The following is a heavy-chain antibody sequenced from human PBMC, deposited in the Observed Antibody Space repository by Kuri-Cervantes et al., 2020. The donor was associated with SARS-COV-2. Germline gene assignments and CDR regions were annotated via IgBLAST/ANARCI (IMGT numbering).Heavy chain of an antibody. D-gene: IGHD4-17*01. CDR2: ISGSGGST. CDR1: GFTLSRYA. CDR3: AKGFYGDYVGPGAFDI. J-gene: IGHJ3*02. Sequence: GGFLRLSCAASGFTLSRYAINWVRQAPGKWLEWFSAISGSGGSTYYADSVKSRFTISRDNSKNTLYLQMNSLRAEDTAVYYCAKGFYGDYVGPGAFDIWGQGTMVTVSS. V-gene: IGHV3-23*01.